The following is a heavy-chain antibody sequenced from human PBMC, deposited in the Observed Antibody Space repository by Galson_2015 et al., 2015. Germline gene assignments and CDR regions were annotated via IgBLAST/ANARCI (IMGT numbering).Heavy chain of an antibody. CDR1: GFTVSSNY. Sequence: SLRLSCAASGFTVSSNYMSWVRQAPGKGLEWVSVIYSGGSTYYADSVKGRFTISRDNSKNTLYLQMNSLRAEDTAVYYCANGPSSSWPKYYYYYGMDVWGQGTTVTVSS. V-gene: IGHV3-53*01. D-gene: IGHD6-13*01. CDR2: IYSGGST. J-gene: IGHJ6*02. CDR3: ANGPSSSWPKYYYYYGMDV.